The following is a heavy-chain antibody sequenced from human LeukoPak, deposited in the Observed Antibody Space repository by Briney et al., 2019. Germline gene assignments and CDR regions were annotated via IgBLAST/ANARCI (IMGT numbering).Heavy chain of an antibody. D-gene: IGHD3-16*01. Sequence: GGSLRLSCAASGFRFDDYDMSWVRQAPGKGLEWVSSISSSSSYIYYADSVKGRFTISRDNAKNSLYLQMNSLRAEDTAVYYCARDRTHYVWGSYYFDYWGQGTLVTVSS. CDR1: GFRFDDYD. J-gene: IGHJ4*02. CDR3: ARDRTHYVWGSYYFDY. V-gene: IGHV3-21*01. CDR2: ISSSSSYI.